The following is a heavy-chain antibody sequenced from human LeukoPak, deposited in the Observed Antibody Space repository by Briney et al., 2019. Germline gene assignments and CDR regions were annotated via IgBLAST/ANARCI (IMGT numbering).Heavy chain of an antibody. CDR3: AKDIGDSVGYNYFDS. V-gene: IGHV3-43*01. Sequence: GGSLRLSCGASGFIFDDYTLHWVGQPPAKGLAGVSVTSWPGSNTKFAAAVNGRFTICRDKLKNSLSLQMNSLGPEDTALYYCAKDIGDSVGYNYFDSWGQGTLVTVSS. CDR1: GFIFDDYT. J-gene: IGHJ4*02. D-gene: IGHD3-22*01. CDR2: TSWPGSNT.